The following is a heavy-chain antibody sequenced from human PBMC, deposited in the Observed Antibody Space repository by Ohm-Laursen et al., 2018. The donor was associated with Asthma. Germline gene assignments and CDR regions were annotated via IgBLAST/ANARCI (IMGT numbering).Heavy chain of an antibody. CDR2: ISYDGSSK. V-gene: IGHV3-30*18. Sequence: SLRLSCAASGFTFSNYGMHWVRQAPGKGLEWVAAISYDGSSKYYADSVKGRFTISRDNSKNTLSLQMNSLRAEDTAMYYCAKGMTGVDYWGQGTLVTVSS. CDR1: GFTFSNYG. J-gene: IGHJ4*02. CDR3: AKGMTGVDY. D-gene: IGHD1-14*01.